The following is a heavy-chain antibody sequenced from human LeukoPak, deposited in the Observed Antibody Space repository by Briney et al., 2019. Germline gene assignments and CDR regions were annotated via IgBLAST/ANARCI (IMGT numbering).Heavy chain of an antibody. Sequence: GASVKVSCKTSGYTFTGYYMHWVRQAPGQGLEWMGRINPNSGGTNYAQKFQGRVTMTRDTSISTTYVELSRLRSDDTAVYYCARSYDTSGYYPYYFDYWGQGTLVTVSS. D-gene: IGHD3-22*01. CDR3: ARSYDTSGYYPYYFDY. V-gene: IGHV1-2*06. CDR1: GYTFTGYY. CDR2: INPNSGGT. J-gene: IGHJ4*02.